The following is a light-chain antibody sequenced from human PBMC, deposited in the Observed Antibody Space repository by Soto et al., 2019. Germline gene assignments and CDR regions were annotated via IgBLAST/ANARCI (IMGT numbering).Light chain of an antibody. Sequence: QSALTQPASVSGSPGQSITISRTGTSSDVGGYAYVSWYQQYPGKAPKLVISEVSNRPSGVSHRFSGSRSGNTAYLTISGLQAEDEADYYCSSYTSSTTPVFGGGTKLTVL. CDR1: SSDVGGYAY. CDR3: SSYTSSTTPV. CDR2: EVS. J-gene: IGLJ3*02. V-gene: IGLV2-14*01.